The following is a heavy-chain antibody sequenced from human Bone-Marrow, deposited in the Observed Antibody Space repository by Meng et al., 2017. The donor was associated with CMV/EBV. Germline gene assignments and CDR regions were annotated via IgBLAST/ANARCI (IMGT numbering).Heavy chain of an antibody. J-gene: IGHJ6*02. CDR3: AKATYYDFWSGYYQYYYYGMDV. Sequence: GESLKISCAASGFTFSSYGMHWVRQAPGKGLEWVAFIRYDGSNKYYADSVKGRFTISRDNSKNTLYLQMNSLRAEDTAVYYCAKATYYDFWSGYYQYYYYGMDVWGQGTTVTASS. CDR2: IRYDGSNK. V-gene: IGHV3-30*02. CDR1: GFTFSSYG. D-gene: IGHD3-3*01.